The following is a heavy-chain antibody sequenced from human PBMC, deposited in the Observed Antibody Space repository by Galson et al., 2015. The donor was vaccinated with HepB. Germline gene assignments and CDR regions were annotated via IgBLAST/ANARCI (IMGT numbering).Heavy chain of an antibody. J-gene: IGHJ4*02. Sequence: SVKVSCKASGYTFTSHILGWLRQAPGQGPEWVGRINTSNGQTDFAQKFQGRVTVTIETSTSTAYLELRSLSSDDTAVYYCVRSNFDEAAFDYWGRGTLVTVSS. D-gene: IGHD5-24*01. CDR3: VRSNFDEAAFDY. CDR1: GYTFTSHI. CDR2: INTSNGQT. V-gene: IGHV1-18*01.